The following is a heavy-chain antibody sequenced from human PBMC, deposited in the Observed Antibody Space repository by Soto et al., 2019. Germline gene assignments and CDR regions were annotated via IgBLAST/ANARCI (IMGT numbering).Heavy chain of an antibody. V-gene: IGHV4-59*08. CDR2: IYYSGST. Sequence: SETLSLTCTVSGGSISSYYWSWIRQPPGKGLEWIGYIYYSGSTNYNPSLKSRVTISVDTSKNQFSLKLSSVTAADTAVYYCASTRFEYSSSSAWFDPWGQGTLVTVSS. CDR1: GGSISSYY. CDR3: ASTRFEYSSSSAWFDP. J-gene: IGHJ5*02. D-gene: IGHD6-6*01.